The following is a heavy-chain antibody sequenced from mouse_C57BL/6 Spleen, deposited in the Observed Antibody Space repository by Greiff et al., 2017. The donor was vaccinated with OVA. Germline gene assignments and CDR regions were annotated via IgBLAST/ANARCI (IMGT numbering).Heavy chain of an antibody. CDR3: ARSTMGPYWYFDV. D-gene: IGHD2-1*01. CDR1: GYTFTDYN. Sequence: EVQLVESGPELVKPGASVKMSCKASGYTFTDYNMHWVKQSHGKSLEWIGYINPNNGGTSYNQKFKGKATLTVNKSSSTAYMELRSLTSEDSAVYYCARSTMGPYWYFDVWGTGTTVTVSS. CDR2: INPNNGGT. V-gene: IGHV1-22*01. J-gene: IGHJ1*03.